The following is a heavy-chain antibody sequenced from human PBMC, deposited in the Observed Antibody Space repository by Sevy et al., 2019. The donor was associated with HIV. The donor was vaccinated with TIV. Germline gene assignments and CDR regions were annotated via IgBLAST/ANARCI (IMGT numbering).Heavy chain of an antibody. CDR1: GFTFSSYA. CDR3: AKINDSSGYYLAYFDY. J-gene: IGHJ4*02. Sequence: GGSLRLSCAASGFTFSSYAMSWVRQAPGKGLEWVSAISGSDGSTYYADSVKGRFTISRDNSKNTRYLQMNSLRAEDTAVYCCAKINDSSGYYLAYFDYWGQGTLVTVSS. CDR2: ISGSDGST. D-gene: IGHD3-22*01. V-gene: IGHV3-23*01.